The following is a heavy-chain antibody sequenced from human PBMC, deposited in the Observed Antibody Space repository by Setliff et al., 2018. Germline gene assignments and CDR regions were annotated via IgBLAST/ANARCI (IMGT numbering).Heavy chain of an antibody. CDR3: ARLGGLLVATMPFDC. CDR2: IFQSGIT. V-gene: IGHV4-38-2*01. CDR1: GFSITNGYY. Sequence: SETLSLTCAVSGFSITNGYYWGWIRQSPGRGLEWIANIFQSGITFYNPSLKSRVTMSLDTSTNQFSLKLRSVTAADTAVDYCARLGGLLVATMPFDCWGQGVAVTGSS. D-gene: IGHD5-12*01. J-gene: IGHJ4*02.